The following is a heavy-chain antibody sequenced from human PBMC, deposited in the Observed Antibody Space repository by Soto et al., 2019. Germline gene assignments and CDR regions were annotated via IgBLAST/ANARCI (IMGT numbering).Heavy chain of an antibody. D-gene: IGHD3-3*01. V-gene: IGHV1-46*01. CDR2: INPSGGST. CDR3: ARVGVTFWSGFIGMDV. J-gene: IGHJ6*02. CDR1: GYTLTSYY. Sequence: GASVKVSCKASGYTLTSYYMHWVRQAPGQGLEWMGLINPSGGSTSYAQKFQGRVTMTRDTSTSTVYMELSSLRSEDTAVYYCARVGVTFWSGFIGMDVWAQGTTVTVS.